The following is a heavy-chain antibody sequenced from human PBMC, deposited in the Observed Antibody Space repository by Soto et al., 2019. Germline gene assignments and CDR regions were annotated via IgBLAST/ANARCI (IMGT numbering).Heavy chain of an antibody. V-gene: IGHV3-23*04. CDR2: LSGSGTST. D-gene: IGHD6-19*01. CDR3: AKATTNGGWFNPFDS. Sequence: EVQLVESGGDLVQPGGSLRLSCAASGFSFVNYAMNWVRQAPGKGLEWVSGLSGSGTSTYYADSVKGRFTISRDNSRDTLFLQMNSLTADDTAVYYCAKATTNGGWFNPFDSWGQGALVTVSS. CDR1: GFSFVNYA. J-gene: IGHJ4*02.